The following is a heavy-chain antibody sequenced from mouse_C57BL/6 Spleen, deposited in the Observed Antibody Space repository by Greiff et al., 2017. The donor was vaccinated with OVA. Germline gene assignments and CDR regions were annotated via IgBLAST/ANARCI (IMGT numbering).Heavy chain of an antibody. Sequence: VQLKESGAELVRPGTSVKVSCKASGYAFTNYLIEWVKQRPGQGLEWIGVINPGSGGTNYNEKFKGKATLTADKSSSTAYMQLSSLTSEDSAVYFCATLTGTMDYWGQGTSVTVSS. CDR3: ATLTGTMDY. CDR2: INPGSGGT. J-gene: IGHJ4*01. V-gene: IGHV1-54*01. CDR1: GYAFTNYL. D-gene: IGHD4-1*01.